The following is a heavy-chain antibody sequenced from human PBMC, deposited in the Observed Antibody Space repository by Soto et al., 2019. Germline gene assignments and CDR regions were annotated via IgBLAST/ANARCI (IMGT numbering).Heavy chain of an antibody. D-gene: IGHD3-9*01. J-gene: IGHJ4*02. CDR2: INPGDSET. CDR1: GYSFTSYW. V-gene: IGHV5-51*01. Sequence: PGESLKISCKGSGYSFTSYWIAWVRQMPGKGLEWMAIINPGDSETKYSPSFQGQVTISADKSINTAFLQWGSLKASDTAMYYCARPATYYDILSGYYFDYWGQGTQVTVSS. CDR3: ARPATYYDILSGYYFDY.